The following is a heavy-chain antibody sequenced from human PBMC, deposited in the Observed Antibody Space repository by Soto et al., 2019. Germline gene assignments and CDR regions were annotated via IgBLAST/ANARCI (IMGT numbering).Heavy chain of an antibody. Sequence: SETVSLTCTVSGGSISSSSYYWGWIRQPPGKGLEWIGSIYYSGSTYYNPSLKSRVTISVDTSKNQFSLKLSSVTAADTAVYYCARAWYGVDYWGQGTLVTVS. D-gene: IGHD4-17*01. CDR1: GGSISSSSYY. CDR2: IYYSGST. V-gene: IGHV4-39*01. CDR3: ARAWYGVDY. J-gene: IGHJ4*02.